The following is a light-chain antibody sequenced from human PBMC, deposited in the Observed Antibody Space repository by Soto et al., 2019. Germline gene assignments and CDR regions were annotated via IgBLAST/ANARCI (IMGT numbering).Light chain of an antibody. J-gene: IGKJ4*01. V-gene: IGKV1-39*01. CDR3: QQSYSTPPLN. Sequence: DIQMTQSPSSLSASVGDRVTITCRASQSISSYLNWYQQKPGKAPKLLIYAASSLQSGVPSRFSGSGPGKDFTLTISSLQPEDFATYYCQQSYSTPPLNFGGATKADI. CDR1: QSISSY. CDR2: AAS.